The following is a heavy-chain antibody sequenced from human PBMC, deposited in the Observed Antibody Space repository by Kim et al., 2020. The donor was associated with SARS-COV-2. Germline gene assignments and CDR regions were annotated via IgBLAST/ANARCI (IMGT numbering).Heavy chain of an antibody. CDR1: GFTFRRYW. V-gene: IGHV3-74*01. J-gene: IGHJ4*02. D-gene: IGHD2-21*02. CDR3: VRVDVYCGTDCHFDH. Sequence: GGSLRLSCAASGFTFRRYWMHWVRQVPGKGLVWVSRIDTAGTNINYADSVKGRFTISRDNATSTLYLQMNSLRAEDTGLYYCVRVDVYCGTDCHFDHWGQGTLVTVSS. CDR2: IDTAGTNI.